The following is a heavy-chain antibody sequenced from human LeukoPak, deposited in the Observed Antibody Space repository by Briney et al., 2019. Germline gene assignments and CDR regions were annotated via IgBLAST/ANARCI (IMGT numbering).Heavy chain of an antibody. Sequence: GGSLRLSCAASGFTFSNYWMSWVRQAPGKGLEGVANMNQDGSEKYYVDSVKGRFTISRDNAKNSLYLQMNGLRAEDTAVYYCGYCSGGSCFDYWGQGTLVTVSS. V-gene: IGHV3-7*03. D-gene: IGHD2-15*01. CDR2: MNQDGSEK. J-gene: IGHJ4*02. CDR1: GFTFSNYW. CDR3: GYCSGGSCFDY.